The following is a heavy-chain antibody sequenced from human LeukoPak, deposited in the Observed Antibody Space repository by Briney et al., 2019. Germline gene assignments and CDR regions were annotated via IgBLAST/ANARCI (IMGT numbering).Heavy chain of an antibody. CDR1: GYTLTELS. J-gene: IGHJ3*02. Sequence: ASVKVSCKVSGYTLTELSMHWVRQAPGKGLEWMGGFDPEDGETIYAQKFQGRVTMTEDTSTDTAYMELSSLRSEDTAVYYCATAPFITMIVGDAFDIWGQGTMVTVSS. D-gene: IGHD3-22*01. CDR2: FDPEDGET. V-gene: IGHV1-24*01. CDR3: ATAPFITMIVGDAFDI.